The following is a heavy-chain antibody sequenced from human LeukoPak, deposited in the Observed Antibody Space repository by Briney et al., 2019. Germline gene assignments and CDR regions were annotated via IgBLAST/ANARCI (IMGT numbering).Heavy chain of an antibody. CDR3: ARHRTGGWGLDY. J-gene: IGHJ4*02. V-gene: IGHV4-59*08. CDR1: GGSMSSYS. CDR2: IYYSGST. D-gene: IGHD6-19*01. Sequence: SETLSLTCTVSGGSMSSYSWSWIRQPPGEGLEWIGFIYYSGSTNYNPSLKSRITISVDTSKNQFSLKVNSVTAADTAVYYCARHRTGGWGLDYWGEETLVTVS.